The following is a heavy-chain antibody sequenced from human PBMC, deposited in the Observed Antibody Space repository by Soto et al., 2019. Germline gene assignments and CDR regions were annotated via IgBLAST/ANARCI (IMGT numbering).Heavy chain of an antibody. D-gene: IGHD5-18*01. Sequence: SETLSLTCAVYGGSFSGYYWSWIRQPPGKGLEWIGEINHSGSTNYNPSLKSRVTISVDTSKNQFSLKLSSVTAADTAVYYCARYRWIQLWFDYWGQGTLVTVSS. CDR3: ARYRWIQLWFDY. CDR1: GGSFSGYY. J-gene: IGHJ4*02. V-gene: IGHV4-34*01. CDR2: INHSGST.